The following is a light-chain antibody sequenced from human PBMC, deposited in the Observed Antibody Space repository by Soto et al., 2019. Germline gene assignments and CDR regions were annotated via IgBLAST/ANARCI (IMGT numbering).Light chain of an antibody. J-gene: IGKJ1*01. CDR1: QSLRSGD. CDR2: GAS. V-gene: IGKV3-20*01. CDR3: HQYGTSPRR. Sequence: PGERATLSCRASQSLRSGDLACYQQIPGQAPGLLIYGASSRATGIPDGFSGSGSGTDFNLTVSRLAPEDFAVYYCHQYGTSPRRFGQGTKVEIK.